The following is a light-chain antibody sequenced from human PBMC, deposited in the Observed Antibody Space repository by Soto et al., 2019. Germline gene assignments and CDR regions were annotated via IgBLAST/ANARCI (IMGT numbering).Light chain of an antibody. J-gene: IGKJ1*01. CDR2: AAS. CDR1: QDIRID. Sequence: DIQMTQSPSSLSASVGDRVTITCRASQDIRIDSGWFQQKPGKAPKRLIYAASSLQSGVPSRFSGSGSGTEFTLTISSLQPEDFATYYCLQHNNYPPTFGQGTKVEI. CDR3: LQHNNYPPT. V-gene: IGKV1-17*01.